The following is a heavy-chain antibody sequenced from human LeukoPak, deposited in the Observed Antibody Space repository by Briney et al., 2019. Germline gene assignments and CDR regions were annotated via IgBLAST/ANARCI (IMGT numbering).Heavy chain of an antibody. J-gene: IGHJ4*02. CDR1: GYSISSGYY. V-gene: IGHV4-61*01. D-gene: IGHD6-6*01. CDR3: ARMGKSSSSLTPDYFDY. CDR2: IYYSGST. Sequence: KPSETLSLTCTVSGYSISSGYYWGWIRQPPGKGLEWIGYIYYSGSTNYNPSLKSRVTISVDTSKNQFSLKLSSVTAADTAVYYCARMGKSSSSLTPDYFDYWGQGTLVTVSS.